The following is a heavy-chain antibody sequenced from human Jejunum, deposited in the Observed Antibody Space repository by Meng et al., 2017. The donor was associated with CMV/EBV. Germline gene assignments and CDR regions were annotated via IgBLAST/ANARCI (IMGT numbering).Heavy chain of an antibody. CDR2: LWYDGSRN. J-gene: IGHJ4*02. Sequence: SGFSHNRCGIHGGRQGPGKGLELVAVLWYDGSRNKFEDSVQSRLSISRDDSKKNVDIQRNSQRAEDTAVYYCARDNDGSSHYYQFDYWGQGTLVTVSS. CDR1: GFSHNRCG. D-gene: IGHD3-22*01. CDR3: ARDNDGSSHYYQFDY. V-gene: IGHV3-33*01.